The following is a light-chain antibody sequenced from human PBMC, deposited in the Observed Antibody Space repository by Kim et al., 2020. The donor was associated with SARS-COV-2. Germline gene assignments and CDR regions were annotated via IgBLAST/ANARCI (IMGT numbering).Light chain of an antibody. CDR3: QQYDNLPYT. CDR2: DIS. Sequence: ASLGDTVTITCQATQDIKKSLNWFQQKPGQAPKVLISDISTLQTGVPSRFSGSGSGTHFTFTVNSLQPDDVATYYYQQYDNLPYTFGQGTKVDIK. J-gene: IGKJ2*01. V-gene: IGKV1-33*01. CDR1: QDIKKS.